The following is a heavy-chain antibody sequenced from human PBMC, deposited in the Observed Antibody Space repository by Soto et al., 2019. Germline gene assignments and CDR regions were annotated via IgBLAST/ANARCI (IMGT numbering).Heavy chain of an antibody. Sequence: EVRLVESGGGLVKPGGSLRLSCAASGFTFSTYSMNWVRQAPGKGLEWASSISRSSSYMYYADSVKGRFTISRDNAKNSLYLQMNSLRAEDTAVYYWARSGANLLGMDVWGQGTTVTVSS. D-gene: IGHD2-15*01. J-gene: IGHJ6*02. CDR2: ISRSSSYM. V-gene: IGHV3-21*01. CDR1: GFTFSTYS. CDR3: ARSGANLLGMDV.